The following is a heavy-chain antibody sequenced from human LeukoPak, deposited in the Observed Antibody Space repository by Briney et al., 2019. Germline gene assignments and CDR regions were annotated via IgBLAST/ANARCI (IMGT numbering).Heavy chain of an antibody. CDR1: GGSISSSNW. V-gene: IGHV4-4*02. D-gene: IGHD6-19*01. CDR3: ARDAREYSSGWTKYYFDY. CDR2: IYHSGST. J-gene: IGHJ4*02. Sequence: SETLSLTCAVSGGSISSSNWWSWFRQPPGKGLEWIGEIYHSGSTNYNPSLKRRVTMSVDTSKNQFSLKLSSVTAADTAVYYCARDAREYSSGWTKYYFDYWGQGTLVTVSS.